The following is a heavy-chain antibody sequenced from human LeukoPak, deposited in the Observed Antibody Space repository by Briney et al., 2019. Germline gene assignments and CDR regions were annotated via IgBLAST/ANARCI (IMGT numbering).Heavy chain of an antibody. Sequence: QAGGSLRLSCTASGFTFSSYGMSWVRQAPGKGLEWVSAIRSSGDTTSYTDSVKGRFTISRDNSENTLYLQMNGPRVEDTAVYYCAKAGMYSSSWDDSFFDLWGRGTLVTVSS. CDR2: IRSSGDTT. CDR3: AKAGMYSSSWDDSFFDL. V-gene: IGHV3-23*01. CDR1: GFTFSSYG. J-gene: IGHJ2*01. D-gene: IGHD6-13*01.